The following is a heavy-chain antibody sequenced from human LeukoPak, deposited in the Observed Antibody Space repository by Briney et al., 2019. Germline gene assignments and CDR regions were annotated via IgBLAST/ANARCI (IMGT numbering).Heavy chain of an antibody. J-gene: IGHJ4*02. CDR2: INHSGST. D-gene: IGHD3-10*01. CDR3: ARHRAASRFGNSGFFRGHYFDY. Sequence: SETLSLTCTVSGGSISSYYWSWIRQPPGKGLEWIGEINHSGSTNYNPSLKSRVTISVDTSKNQFSLKLSSVTAADTAVYYCARHRAASRFGNSGFFRGHYFDYWGQGALVTVSS. CDR1: GGSISSYY. V-gene: IGHV4-34*01.